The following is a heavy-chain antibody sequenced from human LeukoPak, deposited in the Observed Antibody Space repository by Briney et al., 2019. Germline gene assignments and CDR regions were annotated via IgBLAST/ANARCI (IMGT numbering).Heavy chain of an antibody. Sequence: GGSLRLSCAASGFIFSNYWMHWVRQAPGKGLVWVSRVNNDGSSTTYADSVKGRFTISRDNAGNTLYLQMNSLRAEDTAVYYCAKGGLRVTDYWGQGTLVTVSS. V-gene: IGHV3-74*03. CDR3: AKGGLRVTDY. CDR1: GFIFSNYW. J-gene: IGHJ4*02. D-gene: IGHD5/OR15-5a*01. CDR2: VNNDGSST.